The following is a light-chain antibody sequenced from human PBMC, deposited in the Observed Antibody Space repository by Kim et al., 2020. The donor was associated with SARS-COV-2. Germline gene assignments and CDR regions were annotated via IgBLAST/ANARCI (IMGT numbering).Light chain of an antibody. V-gene: IGLV1-44*01. CDR1: SSNIGSNT. CDR3: AAWDDSLDVV. CDR2: SNN. Sequence: PGQRVTISCSGSSSNIGSNTVNWYQQLPGTAPKLLIYSNNQRPSGVPDRFSGSKSGTSASLAISGLQSEDEADYYCAAWDDSLDVVFGGGTKLTVL. J-gene: IGLJ2*01.